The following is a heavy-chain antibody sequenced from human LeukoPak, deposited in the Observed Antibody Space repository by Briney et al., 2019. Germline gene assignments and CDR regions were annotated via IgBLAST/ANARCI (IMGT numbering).Heavy chain of an antibody. CDR1: GGSISSSSYY. Sequence: SETLSLTCTVSGGSISSSSYYWGWIRQPPGKGLDWIANIYYSGSTYYNPSLKSRVTISVDTSKNQFSLKLTSVTAADTAVYYCARNNIGTRTYDYWGQGTLVTVSS. V-gene: IGHV4-39*01. CDR2: IYYSGST. D-gene: IGHD1/OR15-1a*01. J-gene: IGHJ4*02. CDR3: ARNNIGTRTYDY.